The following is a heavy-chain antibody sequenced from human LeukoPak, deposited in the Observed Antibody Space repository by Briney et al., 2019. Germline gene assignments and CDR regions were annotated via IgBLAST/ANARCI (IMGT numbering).Heavy chain of an antibody. Sequence: PGRSLKLSCAASGFTFSGYALHWVRQAPGKGLEWVAVISYDGRDKHFADSVKGRFTISRDNSKNTLFLQMNSLRAEDTAVYYCARDKALYANYYFDYWVRGTLVTVSS. CDR2: ISYDGRDK. J-gene: IGHJ4*02. CDR1: GFTFSGYA. CDR3: ARDKALYANYYFDY. V-gene: IGHV3-30*04. D-gene: IGHD5/OR15-5a*01.